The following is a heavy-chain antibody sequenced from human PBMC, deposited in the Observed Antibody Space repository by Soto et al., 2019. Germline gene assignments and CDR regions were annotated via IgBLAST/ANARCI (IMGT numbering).Heavy chain of an antibody. V-gene: IGHV4-4*02. CDR3: ARYCGGDCSYFDH. Sequence: QVQLQESGPGLVKPSETLSVTCGVSGGSIISNSWWSWVRQPPGKGLEWIGEIYHNGRTDYNPSLKSRVTMSVDTSKNQIFLNLSSVTAADTAVYYCARYCGGDCSYFDHWGQGTLVTVSS. J-gene: IGHJ4*02. D-gene: IGHD2-21*02. CDR1: GGSIISNSW. CDR2: IYHNGRT.